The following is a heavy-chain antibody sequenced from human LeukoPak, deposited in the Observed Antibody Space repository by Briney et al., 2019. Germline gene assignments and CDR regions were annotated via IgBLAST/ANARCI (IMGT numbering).Heavy chain of an antibody. D-gene: IGHD2-2*02. J-gene: IGHJ4*02. CDR1: GFTFSSYA. V-gene: IGHV3-23*01. CDR2: ISGSGGST. CDR3: AKDVHVVVPAAITAGFDY. Sequence: GRSLRLSCAASGFTFSSYAMSWVRQAPGKGLEWVSAISGSGGSTYYADSVKGRFTISRDNSKNTLYLQMNSLRAEDTAVYYCAKDVHVVVPAAITAGFDYWGQGTLVTISS.